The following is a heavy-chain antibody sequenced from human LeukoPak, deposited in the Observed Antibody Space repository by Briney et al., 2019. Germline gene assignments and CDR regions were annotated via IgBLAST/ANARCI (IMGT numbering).Heavy chain of an antibody. CDR1: GGSISTSNSY. J-gene: IGHJ4*02. Sequence: SETLSLTCAVSGGSISTSNSYWGWIRRPPGKGLEWVGSIYYSGNTYYNPSLKSRVTISVDTSKDQFSLILTSVTAADTAVYYCARQTGAGLFILPGGQGTLVTVSS. D-gene: IGHD3-3*01. CDR2: IYYSGNT. CDR3: ARQTGAGLFILP. V-gene: IGHV4-39*01.